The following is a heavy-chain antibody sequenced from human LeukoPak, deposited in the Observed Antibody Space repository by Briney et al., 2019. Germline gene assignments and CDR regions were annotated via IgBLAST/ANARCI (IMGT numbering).Heavy chain of an antibody. V-gene: IGHV3-66*04. CDR2: IYSGGST. CDR3: ARRPRRVMAFDY. CDR1: GFTVSSNY. D-gene: IGHD5-24*01. Sequence: GGSLRLSCAASGFTVSSNYMSWVRQAPGKGLEWVSVIYSGGSTYYADSVKGRFTTSRDNSKNTLYLQMNSPRAEDTAVYYCARRPRRVMAFDYWGQGTLVTVSS. J-gene: IGHJ4*02.